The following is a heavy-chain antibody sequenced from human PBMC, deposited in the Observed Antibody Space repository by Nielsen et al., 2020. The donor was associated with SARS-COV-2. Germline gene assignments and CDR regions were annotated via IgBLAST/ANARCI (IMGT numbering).Heavy chain of an antibody. CDR1: SGSVSSSSW. J-gene: IGHJ6*03. CDR3: ARGDLVVVPSPVLGLGPIFYYFSLDV. V-gene: IGHV4-4*01. D-gene: IGHD2-2*01. CDR2: VSQTGTT. Sequence: GSLRLSCAVSSGSVSSSSWWTWVRQSPGKGLQWIGEVSQTGTTNYNPSLKGRVTLLIDKSRSQFSLSLTSVSAADTAVYFCARGDLVVVPSPVLGLGPIFYYFSLDVWGKGTTVIVSS.